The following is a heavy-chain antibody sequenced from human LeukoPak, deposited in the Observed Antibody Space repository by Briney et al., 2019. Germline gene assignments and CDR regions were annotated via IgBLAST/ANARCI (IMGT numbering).Heavy chain of an antibody. CDR3: ASGSLGDGYGVGDYYQYMDV. V-gene: IGHV1-69*05. J-gene: IGHJ6*03. Sequence: SVKVSCKASGGAFNSYAISWVRQAPGQGLEWMGGIMPLFGTANYAQEFQGRVTFTTDESASTAYMEVSSLRSEDTAVYYCASGSLGDGYGVGDYYQYMDVWGKGTTVTVSS. D-gene: IGHD5-24*01. CDR1: GGAFNSYA. CDR2: IMPLFGTA.